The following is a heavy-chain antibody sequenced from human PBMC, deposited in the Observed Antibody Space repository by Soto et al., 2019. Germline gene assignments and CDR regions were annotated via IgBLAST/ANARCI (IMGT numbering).Heavy chain of an antibody. D-gene: IGHD2-15*01. CDR2: ISWNSGSI. Sequence: EVQLVESGGGLVQPGRSLRLSCAASGFTFDDYAMHWVRQAPGKGLEWVSGISWNSGSIGYADSVKGRFTISRDNAKNSLYLQMNSLRAEDTALYYCAKGCSGGSCYYFDYWGQGTLVTVSS. V-gene: IGHV3-9*01. CDR3: AKGCSGGSCYYFDY. CDR1: GFTFDDYA. J-gene: IGHJ4*02.